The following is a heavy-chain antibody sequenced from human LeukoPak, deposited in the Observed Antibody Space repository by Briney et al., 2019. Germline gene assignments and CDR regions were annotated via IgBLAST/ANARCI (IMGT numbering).Heavy chain of an antibody. Sequence: GGSLRLSCAAYGFTLSSHSMNWVRQAPGKGLEWVSSISSSSSYIHSADSVKGRFTISRDNAKNSLYLQMNSLRAEDTAVYYCARETRGTVGSYWGQGTLVTVSS. CDR1: GFTLSSHS. J-gene: IGHJ4*02. CDR3: ARETRGTVGSY. CDR2: ISSSSSYI. D-gene: IGHD1-26*01. V-gene: IGHV3-21*04.